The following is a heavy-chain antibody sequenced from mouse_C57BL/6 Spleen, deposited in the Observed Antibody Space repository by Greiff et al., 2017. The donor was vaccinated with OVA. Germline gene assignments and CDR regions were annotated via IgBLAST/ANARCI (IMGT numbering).Heavy chain of an antibody. D-gene: IGHD2-3*01. J-gene: IGHJ3*01. CDR1: GYSITSGYY. CDR3: ARDYDGYWFAY. CDR2: ISYDGSN. V-gene: IGHV3-6*01. Sequence: DVKLVESGPGLVKPSQSLSLTCSVTGYSITSGYYWNWIRQFPGNKLEWMGYISYDGSNNYNPSLKNRISITRDTSKNQFFLKLNSVTTEDTATYYCARDYDGYWFAYWGQGTLVTVSA.